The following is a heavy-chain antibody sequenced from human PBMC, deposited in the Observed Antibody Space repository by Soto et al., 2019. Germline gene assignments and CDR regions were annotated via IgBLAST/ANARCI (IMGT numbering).Heavy chain of an antibody. CDR1: GGTFSSYA. Sequence: QVQLVQSGAEVKKPGSSVKVSCKASGGTFSSYAISWVRQAPGQGHEWMGGIIPIFGTSNYAQKFQGRVTITADKSTSTAYMEMSSLRSEDTAVYYCARYRVDGYNWGEPFDYWGQGTLVTVSS. J-gene: IGHJ4*02. CDR3: ARYRVDGYNWGEPFDY. CDR2: IIPIFGTS. D-gene: IGHD5-12*01. V-gene: IGHV1-69*06.